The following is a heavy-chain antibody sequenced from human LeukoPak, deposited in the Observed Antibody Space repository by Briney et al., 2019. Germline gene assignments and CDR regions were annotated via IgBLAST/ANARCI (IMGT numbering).Heavy chain of an antibody. CDR2: MSSDERNQ. Sequence: GGSLRLSCAASGFSLSDFGTHWVRQAPGKGLEWAAVMSSDERNQYYADSVQGRFTLSRDNSRNTLFLQMNSLRVEDTAVYYCAIGGLTTIDYWGQGTLVTVSS. CDR1: GFSLSDFG. D-gene: IGHD2-21*02. V-gene: IGHV3-30*03. J-gene: IGHJ4*02. CDR3: AIGGLTTIDY.